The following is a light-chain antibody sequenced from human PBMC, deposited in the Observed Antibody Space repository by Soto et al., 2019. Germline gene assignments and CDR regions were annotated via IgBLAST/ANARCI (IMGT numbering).Light chain of an antibody. J-gene: IGKJ1*01. V-gene: IGKV3-15*01. CDR2: DAS. CDR3: QQYSNWPPWT. CDR1: QNLGTLY. Sequence: EIVLTQSPGTLSLSPGERGTLSCRASQNLGTLYLAWFQQKSGQAPRLLIYDASTRATGIPARFSGSGSGTEFTLTISSLQSEDFAVYYCQQYSNWPPWTFGPGTKVDIK.